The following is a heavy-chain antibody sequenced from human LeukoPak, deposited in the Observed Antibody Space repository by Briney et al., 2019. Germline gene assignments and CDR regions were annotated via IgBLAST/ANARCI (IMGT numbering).Heavy chain of an antibody. CDR3: ARAAYYYERSGWFDP. CDR1: GYTFTSYG. Sequence: GASVKVSCKASGYTFTSYGISWVRQAPGQGLEWMGWISAYNGNTNYAQKLQGRVTMTTDTSTSTAYMELRSLRSDDTAVYYCARAAYYYERSGWFDPWGQGTLVTVSS. D-gene: IGHD3-22*01. CDR2: ISAYNGNT. V-gene: IGHV1-18*01. J-gene: IGHJ5*02.